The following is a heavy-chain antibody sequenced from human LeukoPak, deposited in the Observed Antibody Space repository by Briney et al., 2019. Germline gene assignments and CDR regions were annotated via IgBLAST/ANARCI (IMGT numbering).Heavy chain of an antibody. Sequence: ASVKVSCKASGYTFTDYYMHWVRQAPGQGLEWMGWINPNSGGTNYAQKFQGRVTMTSDTSISTTYMELSRLRSDDTAVYYCARGGSPIFYYYIDVWGKGTTVTISS. CDR2: INPNSGGT. J-gene: IGHJ6*03. D-gene: IGHD2-2*01. CDR3: ARGGSPIFYYYIDV. CDR1: GYTFTDYY. V-gene: IGHV1-2*02.